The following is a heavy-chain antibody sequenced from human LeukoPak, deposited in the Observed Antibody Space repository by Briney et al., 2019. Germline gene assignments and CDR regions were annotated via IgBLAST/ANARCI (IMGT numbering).Heavy chain of an antibody. D-gene: IGHD6-13*01. V-gene: IGHV4-59*08. J-gene: IGHJ4*02. CDR2: IYYSGST. CDR1: GGSISGYY. Sequence: SETLSLTCTVSGGSISGYYWSWIRQPPGRGLEWIGYIYYSGSTKYNPSLKSRLTIAVDTSKNQFSLKLSSVTAADTAVYYCARGGAAGSDYWGQGTLVTVSS. CDR3: ARGGAAGSDY.